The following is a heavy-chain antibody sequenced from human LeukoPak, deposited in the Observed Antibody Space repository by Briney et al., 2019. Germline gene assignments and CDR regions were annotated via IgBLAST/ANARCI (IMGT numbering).Heavy chain of an antibody. Sequence: GRSLRLSCAASGFTFSSYAMHWVRQAPGKGLEWVAVISYDGGNKYYADSVKGRFTISRDNSKNTLYLQMNSLRAEDTAVYYCAKSPYYDSSGPDYWGQGTLVTVSS. D-gene: IGHD3-22*01. CDR1: GFTFSSYA. CDR2: ISYDGGNK. CDR3: AKSPYYDSSGPDY. V-gene: IGHV3-30*04. J-gene: IGHJ4*02.